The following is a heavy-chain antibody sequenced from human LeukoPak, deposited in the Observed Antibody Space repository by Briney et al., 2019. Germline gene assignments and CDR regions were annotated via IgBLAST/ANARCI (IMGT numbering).Heavy chain of an antibody. V-gene: IGHV4-39*07. CDR1: GGSISSSSYY. CDR2: IYYSGST. CDR3: ARKPPLHYYGSGAGFDY. Sequence: SETLSLTCTVSGGSISSSSYYWGWIRQPPGKGLEWIGSIYYSGSTYYNPSLKGRVTFSVDTSKKQFSLKLSSVTAADTAVYYCARKPPLHYYGSGAGFDYWGQGTLVTVSS. J-gene: IGHJ4*02. D-gene: IGHD3-10*01.